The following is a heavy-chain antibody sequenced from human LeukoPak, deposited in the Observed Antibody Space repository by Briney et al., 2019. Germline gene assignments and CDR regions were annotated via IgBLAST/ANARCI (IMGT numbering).Heavy chain of an antibody. D-gene: IGHD5-24*01. J-gene: IGHJ5*02. V-gene: IGHV3-33*01. CDR3: ARDSGGYNGHGDNWFDP. Sequence: PGRSLRLSCAASGFTFSSYGMHWVRQAPGKGLEWVAVIWYDGSNKYYADSVEGRFTISRDNSKNTLYLQMNSLRAEDTAVYYCARDSGGYNGHGDNWFDPWGQGTLVTVSS. CDR2: IWYDGSNK. CDR1: GFTFSSYG.